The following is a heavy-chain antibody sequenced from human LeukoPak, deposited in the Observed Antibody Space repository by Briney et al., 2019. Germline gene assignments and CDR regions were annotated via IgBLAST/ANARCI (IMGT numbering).Heavy chain of an antibody. D-gene: IGHD3-3*01. CDR3: AKLRLPLGYLTPSYYDFWSGRSGAFDI. Sequence: GGSLRLSCAASGFTFSSYAMSWVRQAPGKGLEWVSAISGSGGSTYYADSVKGRFTISRDNSKNTLYLQMNSLRAEDTAVYYCAKLRLPLGYLTPSYYDFWSGRSGAFDIWGQGTMVTVSS. J-gene: IGHJ3*02. V-gene: IGHV3-23*01. CDR2: ISGSGGST. CDR1: GFTFSSYA.